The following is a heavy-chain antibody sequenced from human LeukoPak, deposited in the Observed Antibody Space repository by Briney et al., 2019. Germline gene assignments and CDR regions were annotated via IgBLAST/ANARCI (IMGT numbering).Heavy chain of an antibody. D-gene: IGHD1-26*01. CDR2: INPNSGGT. CDR3: ARVSGSYSLGKYYFDY. V-gene: IGHV1-2*02. J-gene: IGHJ4*02. Sequence: ASVKVSCKASGYTFTGYYMHWVRQAPGQGLEWMGWINPNSGGTNYAQKFQGRVTMTGDTSISTAYMELSRLRSDDTAVYYCARVSGSYSLGKYYFDYWGQGTLVTVSS. CDR1: GYTFTGYY.